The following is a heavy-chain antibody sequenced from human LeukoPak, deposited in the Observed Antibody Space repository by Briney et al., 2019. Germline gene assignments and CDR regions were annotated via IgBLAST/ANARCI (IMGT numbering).Heavy chain of an antibody. CDR2: MNPNSGNT. V-gene: IGHV1-8*01. D-gene: IGHD6-13*01. CDR1: GYTFTSYD. J-gene: IGHJ6*02. Sequence: ASVKVSCKASGYTFTSYDINWVRQATGQGLEWMGWMNPNSGNTGYAQKFQGRVTMTRNTSISTAYMELSSLRSEDTAVYYCARASPSIAAAGSYGMDVWGQGTTVTVSS. CDR3: ARASPSIAAAGSYGMDV.